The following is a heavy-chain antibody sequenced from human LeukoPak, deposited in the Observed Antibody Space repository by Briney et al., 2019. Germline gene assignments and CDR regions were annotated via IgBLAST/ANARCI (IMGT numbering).Heavy chain of an antibody. V-gene: IGHV3-23*01. J-gene: IGHJ4*02. Sequence: GVSLRLSCAASGFTFSSYAMSWVRQAPGKGLEWVSAISGSGGSTYYADSVKGRFTISRDNSKNTLYLQMNSLRAEDTAVYYCAKDPSTYSGSYQVDYWGQGTLVTVSS. CDR3: AKDPSTYSGSYQVDY. D-gene: IGHD1-26*01. CDR2: ISGSGGST. CDR1: GFTFSSYA.